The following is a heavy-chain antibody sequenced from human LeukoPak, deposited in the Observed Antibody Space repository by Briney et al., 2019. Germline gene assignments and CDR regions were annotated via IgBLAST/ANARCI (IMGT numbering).Heavy chain of an antibody. J-gene: IGHJ4*02. CDR2: ISPNSGDT. D-gene: IGHD5-18*01. CDR1: GYTFTGYY. CDR3: ARSGVDTYGLQASGDFDY. Sequence: GASVKVSCKASGYTFTGYYVHWVRQAPGQGLEWMGRISPNSGDTNYAQKFQGRVTMTRDTSSSTAYMELSRLRSDDTAVYYCARSGVDTYGLQASGDFDYWGQGTLVTVSS. V-gene: IGHV1-2*06.